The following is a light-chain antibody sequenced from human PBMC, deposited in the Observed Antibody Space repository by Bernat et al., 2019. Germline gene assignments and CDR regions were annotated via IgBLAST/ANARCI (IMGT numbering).Light chain of an antibody. CDR3: SSVSITSTPVV. J-gene: IGLJ3*02. CDR1: SSDVGAYNY. Sequence: QSALTQPASVSGSPGQSITLSCTGTSSDVGAYNYVSWYRQHPGRAPKLMIFDVSNRPSGVSDRFSGSKSGNTASLTISGLRPEDEADYYCSSVSITSTPVVFGGGTKLTVL. CDR2: DVS. V-gene: IGLV2-14*03.